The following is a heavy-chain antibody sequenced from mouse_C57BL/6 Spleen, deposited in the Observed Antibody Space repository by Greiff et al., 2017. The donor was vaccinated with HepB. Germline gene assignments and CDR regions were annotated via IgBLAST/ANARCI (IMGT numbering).Heavy chain of an antibody. V-gene: IGHV1-82*01. J-gene: IGHJ3*01. CDR3: APIYYGNDGFAY. CDR2: IYPGDGDT. CDR1: GYAFSSSW. D-gene: IGHD2-2*01. Sequence: QVHVKQSGPELVKPGASVKISCKASGYAFSSSWMNWVKQRPGKGLEWIGRIYPGDGDTNYNGKFKGKATLTADKSSSTAYMQLSSRTSEDSAVYFCAPIYYGNDGFAYWGQGTLVTVSA.